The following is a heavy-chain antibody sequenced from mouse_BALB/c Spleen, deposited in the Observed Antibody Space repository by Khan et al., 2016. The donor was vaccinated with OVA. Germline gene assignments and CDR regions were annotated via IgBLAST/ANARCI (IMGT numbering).Heavy chain of an antibody. CDR3: TRGGGVTRFAY. V-gene: IGHV1S137*01. CDR1: GYTFTDFT. Sequence: VQLQQSGAELVRPGVSVKISCKGSGYTFTDFTMHWVRQSHGMSLEWIGVIRTYYGHATYNQEFKDKATLTVDKSSSTASLELARLTSEDSAIYYCTRGGGVTRFAYWGQGTLVTVSA. CDR2: IRTYYGHA. D-gene: IGHD2-1*01. J-gene: IGHJ3*01.